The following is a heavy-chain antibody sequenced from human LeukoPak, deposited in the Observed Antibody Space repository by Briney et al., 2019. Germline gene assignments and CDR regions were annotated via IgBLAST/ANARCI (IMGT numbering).Heavy chain of an antibody. Sequence: PSETLSLTCTVSGGSISSGSYYWSWIRQPAGKGLEWIGRIYTSGSTNYNPSLKSRVTISVDTSKNQFSLKLSSVTAADTAVYYCARAGYSSSWYVEDAFDIWGQGTMVTVSS. CDR3: ARAGYSSSWYVEDAFDI. CDR2: IYTSGST. V-gene: IGHV4-61*02. J-gene: IGHJ3*02. CDR1: GGSISSGSYY. D-gene: IGHD6-13*01.